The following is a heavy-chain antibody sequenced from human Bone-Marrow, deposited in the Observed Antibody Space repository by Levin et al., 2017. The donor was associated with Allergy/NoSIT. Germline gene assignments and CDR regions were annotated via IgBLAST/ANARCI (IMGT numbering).Heavy chain of an antibody. J-gene: IGHJ5*02. Sequence: SQTLSLTCLVSGGSNSNYYWSWLRQPAGKGLEWIGNIFTTGSTNYNPSLKNRVTMSMGPSKNQFSLNLTSVTAADTAVYYCARGGNWFDPWGQGTPVTVSS. CDR3: ARGGNWFDP. CDR1: GGSNSNYY. D-gene: IGHD3-10*01. CDR2: IFTTGST. V-gene: IGHV4-4*07.